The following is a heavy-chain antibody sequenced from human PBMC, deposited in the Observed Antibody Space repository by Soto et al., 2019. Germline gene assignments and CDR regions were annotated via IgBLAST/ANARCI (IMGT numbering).Heavy chain of an antibody. CDR2: IYYTGTT. D-gene: IGHD2-2*02. Sequence: SETLSLTCTVSGGSIGSGDYYWSWVRQPPGKGLEWIGYIYYTGTTYYNPSLKSRVTISLDMSKNQFSVSLTSVTASDTAVYYCATDHRLDTGRGGYYYYAMDVWGQGTSVTVSS. J-gene: IGHJ6*02. V-gene: IGHV4-30-4*01. CDR1: GGSIGSGDYY. CDR3: ATDHRLDTGRGGYYYYAMDV.